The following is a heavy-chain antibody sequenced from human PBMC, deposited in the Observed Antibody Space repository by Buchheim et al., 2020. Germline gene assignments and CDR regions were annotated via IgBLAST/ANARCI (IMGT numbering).Heavy chain of an antibody. D-gene: IGHD3-22*01. Sequence: QVQLVQSGAEVKKPGASVKVSCKASGYTFTGYYMHWVRQAPGPGLEWMGRFNPNSGGSNYSQKFQGRVPITRDTSIIPAFMELSRLRSDDTAVYYCACYYYDSSGLDDYWGQGTL. V-gene: IGHV1-2*06. J-gene: IGHJ4*02. CDR2: FNPNSGGS. CDR3: ACYYYDSSGLDDY. CDR1: GYTFTGYY.